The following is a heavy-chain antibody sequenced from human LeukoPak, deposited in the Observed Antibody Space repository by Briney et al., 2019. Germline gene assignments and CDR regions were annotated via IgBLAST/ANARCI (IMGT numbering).Heavy chain of an antibody. D-gene: IGHD4-17*01. Sequence: PGGSLRLSCAASGFTLSSYTMNWVRQAPGKGLEWVSSISSSSSYIYYADSVKGRFTISRDNAKNSLYLQMNTLRAEDTAVYYCARVNYRTTVTTRFSDYWGQGTLVTVSS. CDR2: ISSSSSYI. J-gene: IGHJ4*02. CDR1: GFTLSSYT. CDR3: ARVNYRTTVTTRFSDY. V-gene: IGHV3-21*01.